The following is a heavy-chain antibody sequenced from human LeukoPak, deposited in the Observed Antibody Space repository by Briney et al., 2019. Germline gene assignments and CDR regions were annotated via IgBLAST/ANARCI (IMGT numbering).Heavy chain of an antibody. CDR2: ISSSSTI. CDR1: GFTFSSYS. D-gene: IGHD3-10*01. Sequence: GGSLRLSCAASGFTFSSYSMNWVRQAPGKGLEWVSYISSSSTIYYADSVKGRFTISRDNAKNSLYLQMNSLRAEDTAVYYCARDFSYYYGSGSYFAYWGQGTLVTVSS. CDR3: ARDFSYYYGSGSYFAY. V-gene: IGHV3-48*01. J-gene: IGHJ4*02.